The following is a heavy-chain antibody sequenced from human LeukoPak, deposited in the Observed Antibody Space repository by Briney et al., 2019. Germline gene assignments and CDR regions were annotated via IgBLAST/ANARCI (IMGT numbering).Heavy chain of an antibody. J-gene: IGHJ4*02. CDR1: GYTLTELS. CDR2: INPNSGGT. V-gene: IGHV1-2*02. Sequence: ASVKVSCKVSGYTLTELSMHWVRQAPGQGLEWMGWINPNSGGTNYAQKFQGRVTMTRDTSITTAYMELSRLRSDDTAVYYCARERAGGYCTSTNCYDFAFWGQGTLVTVSS. D-gene: IGHD2-2*01. CDR3: ARERAGGYCTSTNCYDFAF.